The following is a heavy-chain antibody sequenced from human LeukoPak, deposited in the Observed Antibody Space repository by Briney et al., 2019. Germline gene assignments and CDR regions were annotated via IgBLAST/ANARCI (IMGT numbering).Heavy chain of an antibody. CDR1: GGSFSGYY. D-gene: IGHD6-13*01. CDR2: INHSGST. Sequence: SETLSLTCAVYGGSFSGYYWSWIRQPPGKGLEWIGEINHSGSTNYNPSLKSRVTISVDTSKNQFSLKLSSVTAADTAVYYCARGRDDLAAAGFDHWGQGTLVTVSS. V-gene: IGHV4-34*01. CDR3: ARGRDDLAAAGFDH. J-gene: IGHJ4*02.